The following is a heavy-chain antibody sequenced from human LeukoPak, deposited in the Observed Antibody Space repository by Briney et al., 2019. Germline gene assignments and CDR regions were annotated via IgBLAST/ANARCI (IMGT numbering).Heavy chain of an antibody. J-gene: IGHJ3*01. CDR1: GFTFSDYY. CDR2: ISSSSSTI. V-gene: IGHV3-11*04. CDR3: ARETLVISHAFDG. Sequence: PGGSLRLSCAASGFTFSDYYMSWIRQAPGKGLEWVSYISSSSSTIYYADSVKGRFTISRDNAKNSLYLQMNSLRDEDTAVYYCARETLVISHAFDGWGQGTMVPVSS. D-gene: IGHD2-21*01.